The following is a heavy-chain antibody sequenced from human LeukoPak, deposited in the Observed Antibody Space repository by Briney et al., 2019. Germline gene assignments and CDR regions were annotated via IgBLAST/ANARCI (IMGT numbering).Heavy chain of an antibody. D-gene: IGHD2-2*01. CDR1: GGSISSSSYY. CDR2: IYYSGST. V-gene: IGHV4-39*07. CDR3: ARAQGYRSSTSCYFYYYYMDV. Sequence: SETLSLTCIVSGGSISSSSYYWGWIRQPPGKGLEWIGSIYYSGSTYYNPSLKSRVTISVDTSKNQFSLKLSSVTAADTAVYYCARAQGYRSSTSCYFYYYYMDVWGKGTTVTVSS. J-gene: IGHJ6*03.